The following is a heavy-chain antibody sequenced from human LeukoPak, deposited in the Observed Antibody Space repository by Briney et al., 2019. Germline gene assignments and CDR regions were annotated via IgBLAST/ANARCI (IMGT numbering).Heavy chain of an antibody. V-gene: IGHV4-4*08. D-gene: IGHD6-13*01. CDR2: IYTSGST. Sequence: SSETLSLTCTVSGGSISSYYWNWIRQPPGKGLEWIGRIYTSGSTNYNPSLKSRVTISVDTSKNQFSLKLSSVTAADTAVYYCARLSGSSSWYESPDYWGQGTLVTVSS. CDR1: GGSISSYY. J-gene: IGHJ4*02. CDR3: ARLSGSSSWYESPDY.